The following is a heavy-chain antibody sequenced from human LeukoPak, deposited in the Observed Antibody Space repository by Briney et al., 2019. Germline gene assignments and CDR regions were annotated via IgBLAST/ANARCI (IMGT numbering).Heavy chain of an antibody. D-gene: IGHD3-10*01. J-gene: IGHJ4*02. CDR3: AKVRRDSSGSFFDY. Sequence: GRSLRLSREASRFTCRCHGMTWVSQAPGKGLDCDSVVRGSGTSTYYADSVNGRFTISRDNSKNTLNVQMNSLRAEDTAVYYCAKVRRDSSGSFFDYWGQGTLVTVSS. CDR2: VRGSGTST. V-gene: IGHV3-23*01. CDR1: RFTCRCHG.